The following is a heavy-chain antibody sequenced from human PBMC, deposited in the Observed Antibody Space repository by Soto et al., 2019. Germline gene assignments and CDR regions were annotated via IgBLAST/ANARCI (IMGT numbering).Heavy chain of an antibody. CDR1: GFTFSNAW. V-gene: IGHV3-15*07. J-gene: IGHJ4*02. CDR2: IKSKTDGGTT. Sequence: EVQLVESGGGLVKPGGSLRLSCAASGFTFSNAWMNWVRQAPGKGLEWVDRIKSKTDGGTTDYAAPVKGRFTISRDDSKNTLYLQMNSLKTEDTAVYYCTTGPGIAVVDSYWGQGTLVTVSS. D-gene: IGHD6-19*01. CDR3: TTGPGIAVVDSY.